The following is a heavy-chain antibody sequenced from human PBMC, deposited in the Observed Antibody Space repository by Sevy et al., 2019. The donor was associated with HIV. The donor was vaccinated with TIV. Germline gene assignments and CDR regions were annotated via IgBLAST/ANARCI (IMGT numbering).Heavy chain of an antibody. Sequence: GGSLRLSCEASGFTFTRYWMSWVRQDPGKGLEWVANVNQDGGEKHYVDSVKGRFTISRDNAKNSVDLQMSSLRAEDTAVYYCASAGVVIEKDAFDFWGQGTMVTVSS. D-gene: IGHD3-3*01. CDR3: ASAGVVIEKDAFDF. CDR2: VNQDGGEK. J-gene: IGHJ3*01. CDR1: GFTFTRYW. V-gene: IGHV3-7*01.